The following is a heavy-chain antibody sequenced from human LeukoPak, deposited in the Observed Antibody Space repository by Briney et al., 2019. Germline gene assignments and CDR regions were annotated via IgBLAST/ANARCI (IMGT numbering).Heavy chain of an antibody. Sequence: GGSLRLSCAASGFPFGSHAMNWVGQAPGRGLEWVSGVSGSGESTYYADSVKGRFTISSDNSKQMLYLQMNSLGAEDTAVYYCAKGFTSTALFDYWGQGTLVTVSS. CDR2: VSGSGEST. D-gene: IGHD5-18*01. CDR1: GFPFGSHA. CDR3: AKGFTSTALFDY. J-gene: IGHJ4*02. V-gene: IGHV3-23*01.